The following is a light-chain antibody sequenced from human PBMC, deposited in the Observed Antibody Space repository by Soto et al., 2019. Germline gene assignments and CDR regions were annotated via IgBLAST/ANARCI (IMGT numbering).Light chain of an antibody. V-gene: IGLV2-14*03. Sequence: QSALTQPASVSGTPGQWVTISCTGTSSDVGNYDYVSWYQQHPGKAPKLMIYQVRTRPSGVANRFSGSKSGNAASLTISGLQAEDEAYYYCTSDTTRSAVLFGGGTKLTVL. CDR2: QVR. CDR3: TSDTTRSAVL. CDR1: SSDVGNYDY. J-gene: IGLJ2*01.